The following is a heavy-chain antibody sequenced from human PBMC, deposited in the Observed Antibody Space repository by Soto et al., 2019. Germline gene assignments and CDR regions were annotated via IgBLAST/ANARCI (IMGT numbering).Heavy chain of an antibody. Sequence: QVPLVQSGAEVKKPGASVKVSCKASGYTFTSYAMHWVRQAPGQRLEWMGWINAGNGNTKYSQKFQGRVTNTRDTSASTAYMELSSLRSEDTAVYYCAGSTGRGAFDIWGQGTMVTVSS. J-gene: IGHJ3*02. D-gene: IGHD3-10*01. CDR2: INAGNGNT. V-gene: IGHV1-3*01. CDR3: AGSTGRGAFDI. CDR1: GYTFTSYA.